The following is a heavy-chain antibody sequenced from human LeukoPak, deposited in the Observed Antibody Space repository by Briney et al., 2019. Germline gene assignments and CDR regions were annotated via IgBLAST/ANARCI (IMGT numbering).Heavy chain of an antibody. J-gene: IGHJ4*02. CDR3: ARVKGFTRYFDY. D-gene: IGHD2-2*01. Sequence: ASVKVSCKVSGYTLTELSMHWVRQAPGQGLEWMGIINPSGGSTSYAQKFQGRVTMTRDTSTSTVYMELSSLRSEDTAVYYCARVKGFTRYFDYWGQGTLVTVSS. CDR1: GYTLTELS. CDR2: INPSGGST. V-gene: IGHV1-46*01.